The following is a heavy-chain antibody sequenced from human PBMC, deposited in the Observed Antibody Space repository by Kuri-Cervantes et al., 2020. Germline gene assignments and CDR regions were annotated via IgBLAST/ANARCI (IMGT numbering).Heavy chain of an antibody. CDR1: GFTFSSYA. V-gene: IGHV3-30-3*01. Sequence: LSLTCAASGFTFSSYAMHWVRQAPGKGLEWVAVISYDGSNKYYADSVKGRFTISRDNSNNILYLQMNGLRADDTAVYYCAKDPLAYGGHYFDYWGQGTLVTVSS. J-gene: IGHJ4*02. CDR3: AKDPLAYGGHYFDY. CDR2: ISYDGSNK. D-gene: IGHD4-23*01.